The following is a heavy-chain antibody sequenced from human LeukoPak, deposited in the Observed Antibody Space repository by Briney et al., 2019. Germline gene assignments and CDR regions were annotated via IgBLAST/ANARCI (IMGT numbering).Heavy chain of an antibody. J-gene: IGHJ4*02. D-gene: IGHD6-13*01. CDR1: GFTFSSYA. CDR3: ASDPLSSSSFDY. CDR2: ISYDGSNK. V-gene: IGHV3-30*04. Sequence: PGGSLRLSCAASGFTFSSYAMHWVRQAPGKGLEWVAVISYDGSNKYYADSVKGRFTISRDNSKNTLYLQMNSLRAEDTAVYYCASDPLSSSSFDYWGQGTLVTVSS.